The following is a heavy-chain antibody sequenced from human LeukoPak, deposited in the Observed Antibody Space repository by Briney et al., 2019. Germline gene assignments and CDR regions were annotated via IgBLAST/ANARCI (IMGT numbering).Heavy chain of an antibody. V-gene: IGHV6-1*01. J-gene: IGHJ4*02. CDR1: GDSVSSNNAA. D-gene: IGHD4-23*01. CDR2: TYFRSKWYN. Sequence: SQTLSLNCAISGDSVSSNNAAWNWIRQSPSRGFEWLGRTYFRSKWYNDYAASVKSRITVNPDTSKNHFSLQLSSVTPEDTAVYYCARTYGGNCDYWGQGTLVTVSS. CDR3: ARTYGGNCDY.